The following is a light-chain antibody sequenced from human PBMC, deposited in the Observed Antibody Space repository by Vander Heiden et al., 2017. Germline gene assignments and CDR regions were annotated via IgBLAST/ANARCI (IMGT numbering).Light chain of an antibody. J-gene: IGLJ2*01. CDR1: TGAVHSGYS. Sequence: HTLSPQYPPLPVSPRVTVTLTCASSTGAVHSGYSPTWFQQKPGQAPRALIYSTTNRHASTPARFSGSVLGGKAALTLSGVLPVDAADYYYLLDNGSDCVLGGGTRLTVL. CDR2: STT. CDR3: LLDNGSDCV. V-gene: IGLV7-43*01.